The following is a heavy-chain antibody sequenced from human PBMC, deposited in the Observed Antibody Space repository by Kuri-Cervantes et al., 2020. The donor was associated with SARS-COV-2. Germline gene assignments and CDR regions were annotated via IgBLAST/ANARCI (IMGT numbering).Heavy chain of an antibody. Sequence: LSLTCAASGFTFSSYAMSWVRQAPGKGLEWVSSISSSSSYIYYADSVKGRFTISRDNAKNMLFLQMNSLRAEDTAVYYCVRDGDHWNFDYWGQGTRVTVSS. V-gene: IGHV3-21*01. CDR3: VRDGDHWNFDY. D-gene: IGHD1-1*01. CDR2: ISSSSSYI. CDR1: GFTFSSYA. J-gene: IGHJ4*02.